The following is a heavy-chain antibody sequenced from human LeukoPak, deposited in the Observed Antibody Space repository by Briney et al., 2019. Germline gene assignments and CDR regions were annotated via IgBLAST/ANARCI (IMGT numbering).Heavy chain of an antibody. D-gene: IGHD3-3*01. CDR1: GGSISSGSYY. J-gene: IGHJ5*02. CDR3: ARGYILRFLEAWFDP. CDR2: IYTSGST. Sequence: SSETLSLACTVSGGSISSGSYYWSWIRQPAGKGLEWIGRIYTSGSTNYNPSLKSRVTISVDTSKNQFSLKLSSVTAADTAVYYCARGYILRFLEAWFDPWGQGTLVTVSS. V-gene: IGHV4-61*02.